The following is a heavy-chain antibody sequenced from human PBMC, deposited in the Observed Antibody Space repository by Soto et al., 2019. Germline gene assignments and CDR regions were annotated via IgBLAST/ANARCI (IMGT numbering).Heavy chain of an antibody. CDR1: GFTFGPDG. CDR2: ISCDGSNE. CDR3: VKSFSIYAYSEFDH. V-gene: IGHV3-30*18. D-gene: IGHD2-2*01. Sequence: SSVGSGFTFGPDGLTWVRQAPGKGLEWVAVISCDGSNECYADCVXXXFTLARDXXNDTVCLQMDPRRPEPTAMYYCVKSFSIYAYSEFDHWGQGT. J-gene: IGHJ5*02.